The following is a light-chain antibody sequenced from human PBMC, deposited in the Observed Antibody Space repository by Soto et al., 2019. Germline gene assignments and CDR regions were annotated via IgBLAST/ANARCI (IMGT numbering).Light chain of an antibody. CDR3: QEYNNNWA. CDR1: QSISNW. CDR2: KAS. Sequence: IQMTQSPATLAASLGDSVSITCRASQSISNWFAWYQQKPGKAPKLLIYKASSLESGVPSRFSGSASGTEFTLTITSPHPDDFRTYYCQEYNNNWAFGQGTKVDIK. V-gene: IGKV1-5*03. J-gene: IGKJ1*01.